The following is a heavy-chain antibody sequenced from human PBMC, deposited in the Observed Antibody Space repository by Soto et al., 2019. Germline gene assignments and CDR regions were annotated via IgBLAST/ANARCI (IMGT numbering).Heavy chain of an antibody. Sequence: PSETLSLTCAVSGYSISSGYYWGWIRQPPGKGLEWIGSIYHSGSTYYNPSLKSRVTISVDTSKNQFSLKLSSVTAADTAVYYCXRVVSGGYNSNPYYFDYWGQGTLVTVSS. D-gene: IGHD5-12*01. V-gene: IGHV4-38-2*01. CDR3: XRVVSGGYNSNPYYFDY. CDR1: GYSISSGYY. CDR2: IYHSGST. J-gene: IGHJ4*02.